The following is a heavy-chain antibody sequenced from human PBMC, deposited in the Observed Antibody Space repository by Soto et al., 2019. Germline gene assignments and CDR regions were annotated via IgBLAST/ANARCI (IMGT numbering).Heavy chain of an antibody. J-gene: IGHJ4*02. CDR1: GGSISSYY. D-gene: IGHD2-15*01. V-gene: IGHV4-59*04. CDR2: IYYSGST. CDR3: AGFVVPASRNSDFDY. Sequence: SETLSLTCTVSGGSISSYYWSWVRQPPGKGLEWIGYIYYSGSTFYNPSLRSRVTLSVDTSKNQFSLRLNSVTVADTAVYFCAGFVVPASRNSDFDYWGQGTLVTVSS.